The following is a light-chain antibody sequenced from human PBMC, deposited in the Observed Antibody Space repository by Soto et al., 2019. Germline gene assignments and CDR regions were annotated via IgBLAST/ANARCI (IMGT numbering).Light chain of an antibody. V-gene: IGLV2-14*01. J-gene: IGLJ1*01. CDR1: SSDVGGYNY. CDR2: EVS. CDR3: SSYTSSQRV. Sequence: QSALTQPASVSGSPGQSIIISCTGTSSDVGGYNYVSWYQQHPGKAPKLMIYEVSNRPSGVSNRFCGSKSGNTASLTISGLQAEDEADYYCSSYTSSQRVFGTGTQVTDL.